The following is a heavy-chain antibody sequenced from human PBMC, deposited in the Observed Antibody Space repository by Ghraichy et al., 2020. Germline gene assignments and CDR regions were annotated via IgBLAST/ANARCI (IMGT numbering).Heavy chain of an antibody. CDR1: GFTFSSYG. J-gene: IGHJ3*02. V-gene: IGHV3-33*01. CDR2: IWYDGSNK. Sequence: GESLNISCAASGFTFSSYGMHWVRQAPGKGLEWVAVIWYDGSNKYYADSVKGRFTISRDNSKNTLYLQMNSLRAEDTAVYYCARDLGLFEGYGTREVFGAFDIWGQGTMVSVSS. CDR3: ARDLGLFEGYGTREVFGAFDI. D-gene: IGHD5-18*01.